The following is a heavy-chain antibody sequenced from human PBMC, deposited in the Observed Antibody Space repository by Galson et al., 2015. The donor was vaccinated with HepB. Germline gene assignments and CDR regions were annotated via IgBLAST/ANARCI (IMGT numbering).Heavy chain of an antibody. D-gene: IGHD6-13*01. CDR2: ISDTGATT. Sequence: SLRLSCAAPGFPVSSYAMHWVRQAPGQGLEWLPRISDTGATTPHADSVKGRFTISRDNSKNTLYLQMNSLRAEDSALYYCAKSPSRSWSEFDIWGQGTMVIVSS. J-gene: IGHJ3*02. V-gene: IGHV3-23*01. CDR3: AKSPSRSWSEFDI. CDR1: GFPVSSYA.